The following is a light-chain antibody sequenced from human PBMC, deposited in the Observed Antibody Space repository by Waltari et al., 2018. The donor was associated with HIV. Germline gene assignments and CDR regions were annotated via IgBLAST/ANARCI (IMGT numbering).Light chain of an antibody. CDR2: NNH. CDR3: AAWADSLNGPV. J-gene: IGLJ3*02. V-gene: IGLV1-44*01. Sequence: QSVLIQPPSASGTPGQRVSISCSGSNSNLGSTHVHWYQYIPGTAPTPLIYNNHQRPSGFPDRFSGSKSGTSASLAISGLQSEDEADYFCAAWADSLNGPVFGGGTKLTVL. CDR1: NSNLGSTH.